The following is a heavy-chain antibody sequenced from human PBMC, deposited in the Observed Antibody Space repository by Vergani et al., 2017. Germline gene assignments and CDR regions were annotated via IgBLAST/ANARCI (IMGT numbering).Heavy chain of an antibody. J-gene: IGHJ4*02. V-gene: IGHV4-59*12. CDR2: VYYTGST. Sequence: QVQLQESGPGLVKPSETLSLTCTVSGAAIKDFYWSWFRQPPGKGLEWIGYVYYTGSTTYNPSLKSRVTISVDTSKNQFSLKLSSVTAADTAVYYCARGGGSSTSWFDYWGQGTLVTVSS. CDR1: GAAIKDFY. CDR3: ARGGGSSTSWFDY. D-gene: IGHD2-2*01.